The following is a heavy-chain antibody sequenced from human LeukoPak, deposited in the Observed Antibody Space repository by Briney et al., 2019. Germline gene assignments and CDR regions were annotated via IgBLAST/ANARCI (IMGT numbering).Heavy chain of an antibody. CDR3: ARDKAIVGARPYYYYGMDV. J-gene: IGHJ6*02. D-gene: IGHD1-26*01. CDR1: GYTFTDYY. CDR2: INPNSGGT. Sequence: GASVKVSCKASGYTFTDYYMHWVQQAPGKGLEWMGWINPNSGGTNYAQKFQGWVTMTRDTSISTAYMELSRLRSDDTAVYYCARDKAIVGARPYYYYGMDVWGQGTTVTVSS. V-gene: IGHV1-2*04.